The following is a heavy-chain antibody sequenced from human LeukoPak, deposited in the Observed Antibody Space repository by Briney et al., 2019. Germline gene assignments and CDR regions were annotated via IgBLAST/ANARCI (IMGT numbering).Heavy chain of an antibody. J-gene: IGHJ4*02. V-gene: IGHV3-15*01. CDR3: TTVGGDWDIAGIDC. CDR2: IKSKTDGETT. CDR1: GFTFSNAW. D-gene: IGHD5-12*01. Sequence: GGSLRLSCAASGFTFSNAWMSWVRQAPGKGLEWVGRIKSKTDGETTDYAAPVKGRFTISRDDSKNTLYLQMNSLKTEDTAVYYCTTVGGDWDIAGIDCWGQGTLVTVSS.